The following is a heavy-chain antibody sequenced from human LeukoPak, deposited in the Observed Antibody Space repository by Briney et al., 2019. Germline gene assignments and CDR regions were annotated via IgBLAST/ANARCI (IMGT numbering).Heavy chain of an antibody. CDR1: GGSISSSSYY. Sequence: SETLSLTCTVSGGSISSSSYYWGWIRQPPGRGLEYIGSIYYSGTTYYNPSLKSRVTISVDTSKNQFSLKLSSVTAADTAVYYCARDMRSIAARQSGFDPWGQGTLVTVSS. CDR3: ARDMRSIAARQSGFDP. D-gene: IGHD6-6*01. CDR2: IYYSGTT. V-gene: IGHV4-39*07. J-gene: IGHJ5*02.